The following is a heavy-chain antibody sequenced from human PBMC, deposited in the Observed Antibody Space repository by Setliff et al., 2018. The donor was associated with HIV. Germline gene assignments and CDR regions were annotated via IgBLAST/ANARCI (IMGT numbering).Heavy chain of an antibody. D-gene: IGHD3-10*01. V-gene: IGHV4-59*08. CDR3: ARRIDDSGSFPDKNWFDT. CDR2: IYHSGSA. Sequence: PSETLSLTCTVSGGSISSYYWSWIRQPPGKGLEWIGYIYHSGSAIYNPSLKSRVTMSIDTSKNQFSLRLTSVTAADTAVYYCARRIDDSGSFPDKNWFDTWGQGSLVTVSS. J-gene: IGHJ5*02. CDR1: GGSISSYY.